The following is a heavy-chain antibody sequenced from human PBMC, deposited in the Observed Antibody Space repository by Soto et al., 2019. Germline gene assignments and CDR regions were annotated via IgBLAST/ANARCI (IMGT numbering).Heavy chain of an antibody. J-gene: IGHJ6*02. V-gene: IGHV1-2*02. CDR2: INPQTGGT. D-gene: IGHD3-16*01. CDR1: GYTFTGYY. Sequence: ASVKVSCKASGYTFTGYYIHWVREAPGQGLEWMGWINPQTGGTSYAQKFQGRVTLSRDTSINTAYLELSRLRFDDQPYYYGMDVWGQGTTVTVSS. CDR3: MDV.